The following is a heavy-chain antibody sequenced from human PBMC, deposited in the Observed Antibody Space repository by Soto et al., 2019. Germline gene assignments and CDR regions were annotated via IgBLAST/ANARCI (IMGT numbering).Heavy chain of an antibody. J-gene: IGHJ6*02. Sequence: ASVKVSCKASGYTFTSYYMHWVRQAPGQGLEWMGIINPSGGSTSYAQKFQGRVTMTRDTSTSTAYMELRSLRSDDTAVYYCARVVATVAGPYGMDVWGQGTTVTVSS. CDR3: ARVVATVAGPYGMDV. V-gene: IGHV1-46*01. D-gene: IGHD6-19*01. CDR2: INPSGGST. CDR1: GYTFTSYY.